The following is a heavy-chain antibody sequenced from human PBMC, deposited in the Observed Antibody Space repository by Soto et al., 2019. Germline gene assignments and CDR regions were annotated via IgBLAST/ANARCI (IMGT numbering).Heavy chain of an antibody. V-gene: IGHV1-2*02. D-gene: IGHD3-16*02. CDR1: GYTFTGYY. Sequence: ASVKVSCKASGYTFTGYYMHWVRQAPGQGLEWMGWINPNSGGTNYAQKFQGRVTMTRDTSISTAYMELSRLRSDDTAVYYCARVMITFGGVIDDAFDIWGQGTMVTVSS. CDR2: INPNSGGT. J-gene: IGHJ3*02. CDR3: ARVMITFGGVIDDAFDI.